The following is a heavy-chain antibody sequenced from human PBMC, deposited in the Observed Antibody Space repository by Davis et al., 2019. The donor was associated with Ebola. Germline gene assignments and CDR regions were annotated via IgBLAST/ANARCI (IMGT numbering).Heavy chain of an antibody. CDR1: GFTFSSDA. CDR3: ARGETDFDY. CDR2: INRGGST. Sequence: PGGSLRLSCAASGFTFSSDAMSWVRQAPGKGLEWVSVINRGGSTNYADSVKGRFTISRDNSKNTLYLQLSSLSAEDTAMYYCARGETDFDYWGQGTLVTVSS. V-gene: IGHV3-53*01. J-gene: IGHJ4*02.